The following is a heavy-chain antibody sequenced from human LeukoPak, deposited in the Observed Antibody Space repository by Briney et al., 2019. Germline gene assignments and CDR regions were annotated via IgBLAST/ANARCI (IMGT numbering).Heavy chain of an antibody. D-gene: IGHD6-6*01. Sequence: GGTLRLSCAASGFTFSRYDMSWVRQAPGKGLEWVSDISDSGGSTYYADSVKGRFTISRHNSKNTLYLQMNNLRAEDTAVYYCAKDHKQLVRLIAPHDCCGQGTLATVSS. CDR1: GFTFSRYD. J-gene: IGHJ4*02. CDR3: AKDHKQLVRLIAPHDC. V-gene: IGHV3-23*01. CDR2: ISDSGGST.